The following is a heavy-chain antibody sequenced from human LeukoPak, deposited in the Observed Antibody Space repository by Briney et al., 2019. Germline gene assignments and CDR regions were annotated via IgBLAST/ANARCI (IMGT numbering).Heavy chain of an antibody. V-gene: IGHV1-8*01. Sequence: ASVKVSCKASGCAFTSYDLNWVRQATGQGLEWIGWMNPNSGNTGYAQKFQGRVTLTRSTSISTAYMELRSLTSVDTAVYYCARDYGGNSGWFDPWGQGTLVTVSS. CDR3: ARDYGGNSGWFDP. D-gene: IGHD4-23*01. CDR1: GCAFTSYD. J-gene: IGHJ5*02. CDR2: MNPNSGNT.